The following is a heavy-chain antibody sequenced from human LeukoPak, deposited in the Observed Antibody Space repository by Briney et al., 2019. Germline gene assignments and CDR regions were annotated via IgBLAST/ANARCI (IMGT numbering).Heavy chain of an antibody. CDR1: GFTFSSYA. J-gene: IGHJ4*02. V-gene: IGHV3-30-3*01. Sequence: GGSLRLSCAASGFTFSSYAMHWVRQAPGKGLEWVAVISYDGSNKYYADSVKGRFTISRDNSKNTLYLQMNSLRAEDTAVYYCARDRPSSSWPGEFDYWGQGTLVTVSS. CDR2: ISYDGSNK. D-gene: IGHD6-13*01. CDR3: ARDRPSSSWPGEFDY.